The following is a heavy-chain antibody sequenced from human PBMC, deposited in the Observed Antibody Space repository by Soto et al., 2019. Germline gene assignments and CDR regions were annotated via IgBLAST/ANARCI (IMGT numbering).Heavy chain of an antibody. V-gene: IGHV1-69*01. Sequence: QVQLVQSGSEVKKPGSSVKVSCKASGGSFSSNPISRVRQAPGQGLEWMAGIIPIFATVHYAQKFQGRVTITADESTSTAYMELTSLRSEDTAVYFCARGGRGYSSAPRYYFDYWGQGTLVTVSS. CDR3: ARGGRGYSSAPRYYFDY. CDR1: GGSFSSNP. CDR2: IIPIFATV. D-gene: IGHD5-18*01. J-gene: IGHJ4*02.